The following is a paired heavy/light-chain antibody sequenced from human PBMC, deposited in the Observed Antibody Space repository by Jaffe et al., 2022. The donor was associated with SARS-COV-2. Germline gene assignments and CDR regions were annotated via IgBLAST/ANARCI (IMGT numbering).Light chain of an antibody. V-gene: IGKV1-39*01. J-gene: IGKJ1*01. CDR3: QQSYNTPWT. CDR1: QGISTY. CDR2: AAS. Sequence: DIQMTQSPSSLSASVGDRVTITCRASQGISTYLNWYQQKPGKAPNLLIYAASSLQSGVPSKFSGSGSGTDFTLTISSLQPEDFATYYCQQSYNTPWTFGQGTKVEIK.
Heavy chain of an antibody. CDR1: GGTINSGSYS. J-gene: IGHJ5*02. V-gene: IGHV4-61*02. CDR3: ARDAYNSFSTNWFDP. CDR2: IYTTGST. D-gene: IGHD6-6*01. Sequence: QVQLQESGPGLVKPSQTLSLTCTVSGGTINSGSYSWSWIRQPAGKGLEWIGRIYTTGSTFYNPSLKSRVTISVDTSKNQFSLKLSSVTAADTAVYYCARDAYNSFSTNWFDPWGQGTLVTVSS.